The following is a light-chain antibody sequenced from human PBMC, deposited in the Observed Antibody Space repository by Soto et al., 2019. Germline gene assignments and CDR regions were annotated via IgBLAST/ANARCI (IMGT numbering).Light chain of an antibody. J-gene: IGLJ2*01. Sequence: QSALTQPASVSGSPGQSITISCTGTSSDVGGYNYVSWYQQHPGKAPKLMIYDVSNRPSGVSNRFSGSKSGDTASLPISGLQAEDEADYHCSSYTSSSTVVFGGGTKVTVL. CDR2: DVS. CDR1: SSDVGGYNY. CDR3: SSYTSSSTVV. V-gene: IGLV2-14*01.